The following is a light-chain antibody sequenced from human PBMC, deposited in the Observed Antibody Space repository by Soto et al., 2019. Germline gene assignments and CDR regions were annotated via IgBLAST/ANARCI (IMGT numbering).Light chain of an antibody. CDR2: ATS. Sequence: EVEMTQSPATLSLSPGERATLSCRASQSVGTYLAWYQQKPGNPPSLLIYATSNWATGIPARFSGSGSETDFTLTCLSLEALDFSVYFCQQRSYRPTFGGGTKVDIK. V-gene: IGKV3-11*01. CDR3: QQRSYRPT. CDR1: QSVGTY. J-gene: IGKJ4*01.